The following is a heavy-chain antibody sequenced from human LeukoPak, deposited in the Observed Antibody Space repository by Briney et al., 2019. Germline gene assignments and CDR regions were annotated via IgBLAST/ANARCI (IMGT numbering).Heavy chain of an antibody. CDR3: AREGYYYDSSGYYQRGLTFDI. V-gene: IGHV3-23*01. CDR2: ISGSGGST. CDR1: GFTFSSYA. Sequence: PGGSLRLSCAASGFTFSSYAMSWVRQAPGKGLEWVSAISGSGGSTYYADSVKGRFTISRDNSKNTPYLQMNSLRAEDTAVYYCAREGYYYDSSGYYQRGLTFDIWGQGTMVTVSS. D-gene: IGHD3-22*01. J-gene: IGHJ3*02.